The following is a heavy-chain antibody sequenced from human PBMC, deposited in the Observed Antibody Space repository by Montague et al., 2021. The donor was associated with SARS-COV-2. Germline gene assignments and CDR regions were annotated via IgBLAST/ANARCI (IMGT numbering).Heavy chain of an antibody. V-gene: IGHV2-5*02. J-gene: IGHJ5*02. Sequence: PALVKPTQTLTLTCSFSGFSLRTSGVGVGWIRQPPGKALEWLAVIYWDDDKRYSPSLKSRLTITKDTSKNQVVLTMTNMDPVDTATYYCAHREEDNNGYSWFDPWGQGTLVTVSS. CDR3: AHREEDNNGYSWFDP. CDR2: IYWDDDK. CDR1: GFSLRTSGVG. D-gene: IGHD5-12*01.